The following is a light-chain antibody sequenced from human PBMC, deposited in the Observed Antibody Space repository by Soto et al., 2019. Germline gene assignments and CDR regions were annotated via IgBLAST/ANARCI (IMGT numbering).Light chain of an antibody. CDR3: QQYYSTPWT. J-gene: IGKJ1*01. CDR2: WAS. V-gene: IGKV4-1*01. Sequence: DIVLTQSPDSLAVSLGERATINCKSSQSVLYSSNNNNYLAWYQQKPGQPPKLLIYWASTRESGVPDRFSGSGSGTGFTLTISSLQAEDVAVYYCQQYYSTPWTFGQGTKVEIK. CDR1: QSVLYSSNNNNY.